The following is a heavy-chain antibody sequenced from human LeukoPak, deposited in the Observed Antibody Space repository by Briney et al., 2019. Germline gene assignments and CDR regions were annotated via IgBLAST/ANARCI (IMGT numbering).Heavy chain of an antibody. Sequence: SETLSLTCAVSGGSISSGGYSWSWIRQPPGKGLEWIGYIYHGGSTYYNPSLKSRVTISVDTSKNQFSLKLSSVTAADTAVYYCARGNDSSSYYFDYWGQGTLVTVSS. CDR2: IYHGGST. J-gene: IGHJ4*02. CDR1: GGSISSGGYS. D-gene: IGHD6-6*01. V-gene: IGHV4-30-2*01. CDR3: ARGNDSSSYYFDY.